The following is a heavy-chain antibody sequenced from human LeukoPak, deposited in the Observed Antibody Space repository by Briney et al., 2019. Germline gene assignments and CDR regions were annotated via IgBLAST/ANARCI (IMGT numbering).Heavy chain of an antibody. CDR2: ISSGGDDI. CDR3: VRDGRSPGAYRRFDY. CDR1: GFTFSSYE. J-gene: IGHJ4*02. V-gene: IGHV3-48*03. Sequence: SGGSLRLSCVASGFTFSSYEIHWVRQAPGKGLEWVSSISSGGDDINYADSVKGRFTLSRDNAKNSVHLQMNSLGAGDTAVYSCVRDGRSPGAYRRFDYWGQGTLVTVSS. D-gene: IGHD4-17*01.